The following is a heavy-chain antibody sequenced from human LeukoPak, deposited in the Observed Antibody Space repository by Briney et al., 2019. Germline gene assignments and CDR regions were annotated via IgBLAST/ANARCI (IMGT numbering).Heavy chain of an antibody. J-gene: IGHJ4*02. Sequence: GGSLRLSCAASGFTFSDYYMSWIRQAPGKGLEWVSYISSSGSFIYYADSVKGRFTISRDNAKNSLYLHMNSLRAEDTARYYCAREPYYDSSGYSPDYWGQETLVTVSS. CDR1: GFTFSDYY. V-gene: IGHV3-11*01. CDR2: ISSSGSFI. CDR3: AREPYYDSSGYSPDY. D-gene: IGHD3-22*01.